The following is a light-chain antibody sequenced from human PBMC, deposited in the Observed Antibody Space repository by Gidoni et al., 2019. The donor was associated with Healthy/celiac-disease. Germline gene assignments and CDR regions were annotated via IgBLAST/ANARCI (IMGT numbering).Light chain of an antibody. CDR2: GKN. CDR3: NSRDSSGNHWV. Sequence: SSELTQDPAVSVALGPTVRITCQGDSLRIYDASWYQQKPGQAPVIVISGKNNRPSGIPDRFSGSSSGNTASLTITGAQAEDEADYYCNSRDSSGNHWVFGGGTKLTVL. CDR1: SLRIYD. V-gene: IGLV3-19*01. J-gene: IGLJ3*02.